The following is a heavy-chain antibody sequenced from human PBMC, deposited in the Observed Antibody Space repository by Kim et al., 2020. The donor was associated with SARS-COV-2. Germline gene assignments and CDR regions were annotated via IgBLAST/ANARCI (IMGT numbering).Heavy chain of an antibody. CDR1: GFTFSSYS. CDR2: ISSSSSYI. CDR3: AREVGDSGSYVGYFDY. V-gene: IGHV3-21*01. J-gene: IGHJ4*02. D-gene: IGHD1-26*01. Sequence: GGSLRLSCAASGFTFSSYSMNWVRQAPGKGLEWVSSISSSSSYIYYADSVKGRFTISRDNAKNSLYLQMNSLRAEDTAVYYCAREVGDSGSYVGYFDYWGQGTLVTVSS.